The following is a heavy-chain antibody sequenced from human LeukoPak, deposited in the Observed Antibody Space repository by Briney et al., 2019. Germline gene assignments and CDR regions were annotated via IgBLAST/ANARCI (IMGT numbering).Heavy chain of an antibody. D-gene: IGHD3-10*01. CDR2: IYHSGST. Sequence: PSETLSLTCAVSGYSISSGYYWGWIRQPPGKGLEWIGSIYHSGSTYYNPSLKSRVTISVDTSKNQFSLKLSSVTAADTAVYYCARVPHGAPGYWGQGTLVTVSS. CDR1: GYSISSGYY. J-gene: IGHJ4*02. CDR3: ARVPHGAPGY. V-gene: IGHV4-38-2*01.